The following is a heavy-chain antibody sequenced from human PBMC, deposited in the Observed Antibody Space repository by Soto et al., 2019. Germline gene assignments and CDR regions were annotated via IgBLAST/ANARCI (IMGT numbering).Heavy chain of an antibody. J-gene: IGHJ4*02. CDR1: GYNFAGYW. Sequence: GESLKISCKGSGYNFAGYWIAWVRQMPGKGLELMGIIYPSDSDTRYRPSFQGQVTIPADKSISSAYLQWSSLRASDTAMYYCARGGVSTRTFDYWGQGTPVTVSS. CDR3: ARGGVSTRTFDY. V-gene: IGHV5-51*01. CDR2: IYPSDSDT. D-gene: IGHD3-3*01.